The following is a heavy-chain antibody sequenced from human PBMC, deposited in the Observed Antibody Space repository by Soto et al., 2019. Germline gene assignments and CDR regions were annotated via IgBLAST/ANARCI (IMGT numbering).Heavy chain of an antibody. V-gene: IGHV3-33*01. CDR2: IWYDGSNK. CDR1: GFTFSSYG. J-gene: IGHJ6*02. D-gene: IGHD4-4*01. Sequence: GGSLRLSCAASGFTFSSYGMHWVRQAPGKGLEWVAVIWYDGSNKYYADSVKGRFTISRDNSKNTLYLQMNSLRAEDTAVYYCARGAMTTMRYYYYYGMDVWGQGTTVTVSS. CDR3: ARGAMTTMRYYYYYGMDV.